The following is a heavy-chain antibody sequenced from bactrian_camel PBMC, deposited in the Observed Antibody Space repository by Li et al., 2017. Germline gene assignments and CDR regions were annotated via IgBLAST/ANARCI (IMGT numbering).Heavy chain of an antibody. V-gene: IGHV3-3*01. CDR1: RKTFGSR. Sequence: HVQLVESGGGSVQAGGSLRLSCTASRKTFGSRMAWFRQAPGKGRETVASIDAKGGGIYADSVKGRFTISKDNEKKIVYLQMNSLKPDDTAMYYCATDRISGPTCAPMDAQTFDYWGQGTQVTVS. CDR2: IDAKGGGI. CDR3: ATDRISGPTCAPMDAQTFDY. J-gene: IGHJ4*01.